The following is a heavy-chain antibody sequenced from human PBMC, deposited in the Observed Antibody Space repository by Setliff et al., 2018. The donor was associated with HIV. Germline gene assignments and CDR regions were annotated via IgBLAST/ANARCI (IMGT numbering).Heavy chain of an antibody. Sequence: ASVKVSCKASGYILTSYAIHWVRQAPGQGLEWMGWINAGNGDTKYSHKFQGRVSITRDTSADTAYMELSSLRSEDTAVYYCARDRGYCSGASCYGLDYWGQGTLVTVSS. CDR2: INAGNGDT. CDR3: ARDRGYCSGASCYGLDY. D-gene: IGHD2-15*01. CDR1: GYILTSYA. J-gene: IGHJ4*02. V-gene: IGHV1-3*01.